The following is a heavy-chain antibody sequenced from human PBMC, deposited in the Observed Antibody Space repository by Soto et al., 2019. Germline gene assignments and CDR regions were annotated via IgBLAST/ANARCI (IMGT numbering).Heavy chain of an antibody. J-gene: IGHJ6*02. CDR2: INPGGGSS. Sequence: ASVKVSCKASGYTFTSYYIHWVRQAPGQGLEWMGVINPGGGSSNYAQRFQGRVTMTSDTSTSTVYMELTSLRSEDTAVYYCARDRDFWSGYFTRYYYYGIDVWGQGTTVTVSS. D-gene: IGHD3-3*01. V-gene: IGHV1-46*01. CDR1: GYTFTSYY. CDR3: ARDRDFWSGYFTRYYYYGIDV.